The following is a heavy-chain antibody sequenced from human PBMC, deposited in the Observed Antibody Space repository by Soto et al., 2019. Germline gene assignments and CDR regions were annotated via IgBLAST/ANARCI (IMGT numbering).Heavy chain of an antibody. CDR2: IWYDGSNK. CDR1: GFTFSSYG. D-gene: IGHD3-22*01. Sequence: GGSLRLSCAASGFTFSSYGMHWVRQAPGKGLEWVAVIWYDGSNKYYADSVKGRFTISRDNSKNTLYLQMNSLRAEDTAVYYCERGLYYYDSSGYYVYWGQGT. V-gene: IGHV3-33*01. CDR3: ERGLYYYDSSGYYVY. J-gene: IGHJ4*02.